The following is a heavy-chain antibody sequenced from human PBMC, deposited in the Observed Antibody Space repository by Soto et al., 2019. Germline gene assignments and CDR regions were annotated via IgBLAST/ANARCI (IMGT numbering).Heavy chain of an antibody. Sequence: QLQLQESGSGLVKPSQTLSLTGAVSGGSISSGGYSWSCIQQPPGTGLEGIGYIYHSGGIYYKPYLKSRGTVSVDRSTNQFSLQLSSGTAADKAVYYCGRAPDYSGQGTLGTVSS. CDR3: GRAPDY. V-gene: IGHV4-30-2*01. J-gene: IGHJ4*02. CDR1: GGSISSGGYS. CDR2: IYHSGGI.